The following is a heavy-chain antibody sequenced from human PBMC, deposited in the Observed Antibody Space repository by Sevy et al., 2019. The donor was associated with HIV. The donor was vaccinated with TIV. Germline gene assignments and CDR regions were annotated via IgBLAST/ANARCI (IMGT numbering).Heavy chain of an antibody. V-gene: IGHV3-15*01. Sequence: GGCLRLSCAASGFTFTNAWMSWVRQAPGKGLEWVGRIKSKSDGGTTDYAAPVKGRFSISRDDSKNTLYLQMNGLKTEDTAVSCCTSSNLYYDFWSGYLDWGQGTLVTVSS. D-gene: IGHD3-3*01. J-gene: IGHJ4*02. CDR3: TSSNLYYDFWSGYLD. CDR1: GFTFTNAW. CDR2: IKSKSDGGTT.